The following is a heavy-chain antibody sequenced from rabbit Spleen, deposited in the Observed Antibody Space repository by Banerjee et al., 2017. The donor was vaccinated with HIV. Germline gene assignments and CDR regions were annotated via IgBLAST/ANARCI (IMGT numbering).Heavy chain of an antibody. CDR2: IYTVSGAT. Sequence: QEQLVESGGGLVQPEGSLTLTCTASGFSFSSSYYMCWVRQAPGKGLEWIGCIYTVSGATWYATWANGRFTIAKTSSTSVTLQMTSLTAADTATYFCVRRICCYGGYDLWGQGTLVTVS. V-gene: IGHV1S45*01. D-gene: IGHD5-1*01. CDR3: VRRICCYGGYDL. J-gene: IGHJ3*01. CDR1: GFSFSSSYY.